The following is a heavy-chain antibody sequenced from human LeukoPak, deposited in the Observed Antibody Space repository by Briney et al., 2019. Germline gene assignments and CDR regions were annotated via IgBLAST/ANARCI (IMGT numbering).Heavy chain of an antibody. CDR3: AKEKLVVPFNDY. V-gene: IGHV3-30-3*01. D-gene: IGHD6-13*01. CDR2: ISYDGSNK. Sequence: PGGSLRLSCAASGFTFSSYAMHWVRQAPGKGLEWVAVISYDGSNKYYADSVKGRFTISRDNSKNTLYLQMNSLRAEDTAVYYCAKEKLVVPFNDYWGQGTLVTVSS. CDR1: GFTFSSYA. J-gene: IGHJ4*02.